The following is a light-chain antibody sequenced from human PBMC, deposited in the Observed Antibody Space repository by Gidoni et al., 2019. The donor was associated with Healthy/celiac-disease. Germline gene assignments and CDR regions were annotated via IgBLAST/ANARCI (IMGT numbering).Light chain of an antibody. CDR3: QQYNSYPYT. J-gene: IGKJ2*01. CDR1: QSISSW. CDR2: KAS. V-gene: IGKV1-5*03. Sequence: DIQMTQSPSTLSASVGDSVTIPCRASQSISSWLAWYQQKPGKAPKLLSYKASSLESGVPSRFSGSGSGTEFTLTISSLQPDDFATYYCQQYNSYPYTFGQGTKLEIK.